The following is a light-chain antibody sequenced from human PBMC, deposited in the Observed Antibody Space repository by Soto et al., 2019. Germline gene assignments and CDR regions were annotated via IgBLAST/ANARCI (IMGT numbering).Light chain of an antibody. J-gene: IGKJ1*01. Sequence: DIQVTQSPPTLSASVGDRVTITCRASQTISTWMAWYQQKPGKAPKLLISGASTLQSGVPSRFSGSGSGTDFTLTIDSLQPEDFATYYCQQSFSTHSWTFGQGTKVDIK. CDR1: QTISTW. V-gene: IGKV1-39*01. CDR3: QQSFSTHSWT. CDR2: GAS.